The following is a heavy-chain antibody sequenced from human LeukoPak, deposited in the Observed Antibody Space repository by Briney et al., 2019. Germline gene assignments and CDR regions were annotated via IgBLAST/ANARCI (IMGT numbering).Heavy chain of an antibody. Sequence: HPGGSLRLSCAASGLTFSRFWMSWVRQAPGKGLEWVANINENGNEKYYVDSVKGRFTVSRDNAKNSLYLQMNSLRVEDTAVYYCASYLYWWSDLGYWGQGTLVTVSS. J-gene: IGHJ4*02. CDR2: INENGNEK. D-gene: IGHD2-8*02. V-gene: IGHV3-7*01. CDR1: GLTFSRFW. CDR3: ASYLYWWSDLGY.